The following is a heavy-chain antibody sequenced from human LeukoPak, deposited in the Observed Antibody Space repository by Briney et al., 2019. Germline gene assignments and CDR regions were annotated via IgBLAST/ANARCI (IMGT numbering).Heavy chain of an antibody. CDR2: ISGYTSNT. V-gene: IGHV1-18*01. CDR1: GYPFTSFG. Sequence: ASVKVSCKASGYPFTSFGITWVRQAPGQGLEWMGWISGYTSNTNYAQKFQDRVTMTTDTSSTTAYMELRSLRSDDTAVYYCARVFSDTTSRFYFMDVWGKGTRVTVSS. J-gene: IGHJ6*03. CDR3: ARVFSDTTSRFYFMDV. D-gene: IGHD2/OR15-2a*01.